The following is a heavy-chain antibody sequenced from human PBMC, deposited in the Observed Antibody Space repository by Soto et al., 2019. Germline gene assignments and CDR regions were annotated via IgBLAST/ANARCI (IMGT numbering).Heavy chain of an antibody. V-gene: IGHV1-69*01. Sequence: QVQLVQSGAEVKKPGSSVKVSCKASGGTFSSYAISWVRQAPGQGLEWMGGIIPIFGTANYAQKFQGRATITADESTSTAYMELSSLRSEDTAVYYCARERGIAARPRPALGRSFDIWGQGTMVTVSS. J-gene: IGHJ3*02. CDR1: GGTFSSYA. CDR3: ARERGIAARPRPALGRSFDI. D-gene: IGHD6-6*01. CDR2: IIPIFGTA.